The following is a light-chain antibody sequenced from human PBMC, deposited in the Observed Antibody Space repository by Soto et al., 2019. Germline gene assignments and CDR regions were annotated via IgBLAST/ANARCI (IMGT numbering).Light chain of an antibody. CDR1: QSVSSN. V-gene: IGKV3-15*01. J-gene: IGKJ1*01. CDR2: GAS. Sequence: EIVMTQSPATLSVSPGERATLSCRASQSVSSNLAWYQQKPGQAPRLLIYGASTRATGIPARFSGSESGTEFTLTISSLQSEDFAVYYCQQYNNWPRITFGEGTKV. CDR3: QQYNNWPRIT.